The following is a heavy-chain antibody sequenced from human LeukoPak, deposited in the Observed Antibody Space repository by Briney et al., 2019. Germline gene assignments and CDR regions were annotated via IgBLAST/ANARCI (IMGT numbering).Heavy chain of an antibody. D-gene: IGHD2-2*01. CDR3: ARASPLRCSSTSCGLSAFDI. V-gene: IGHV1-69*01. J-gene: IGHJ3*02. CDR1: GGTFSSYA. Sequence: SVKVSCKASGGTFSSYAISWVRQAPGQELEWMGGIIPIFGTANYAQKFQGRVTITADESTSTAYMELSSLRSEDTAVYYCARASPLRCSSTSCGLSAFDIWGQGTMVTVSS. CDR2: IIPIFGTA.